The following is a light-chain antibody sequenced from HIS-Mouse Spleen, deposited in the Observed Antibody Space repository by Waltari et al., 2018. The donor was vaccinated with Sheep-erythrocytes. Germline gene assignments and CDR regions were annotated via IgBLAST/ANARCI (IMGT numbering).Light chain of an antibody. CDR1: SSDVGSYNL. J-gene: IGLJ3*02. CDR3: CSYAGSSTPWV. CDR2: EGS. V-gene: IGLV2-23*01. Sequence: QSALTQPASVSGSPGQSITISCTGTSSDVGSYNLVSWYQQHPGKAPKLMIYEGSKRPQGVFIRFSGSTSGNTASLTISGLQAEAEADYYCCSYAGSSTPWVFGGGTKLTVL.